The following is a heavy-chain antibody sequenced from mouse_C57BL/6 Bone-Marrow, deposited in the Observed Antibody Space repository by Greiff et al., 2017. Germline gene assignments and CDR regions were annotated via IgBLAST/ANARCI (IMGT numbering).Heavy chain of an antibody. CDR3: ARRYYYGTFDY. CDR2: ISGGGGNT. Sequence: EVKLMESGGGLVKPGGSLKLSCAASGFTFSSYTMSWVRQTPEKRLEWVATISGGGGNTYYPDSVKGRFTISRDNAKNTLYLQMSSLRSEDTALYYCARRYYYGTFDYWGQGTTLTVSS. J-gene: IGHJ2*01. CDR1: GFTFSSYT. V-gene: IGHV5-9*01. D-gene: IGHD1-1*01.